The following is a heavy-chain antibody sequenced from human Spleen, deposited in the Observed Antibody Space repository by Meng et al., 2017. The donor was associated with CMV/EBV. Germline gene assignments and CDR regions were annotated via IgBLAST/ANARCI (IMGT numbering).Heavy chain of an antibody. CDR1: GDSVSSDVAA. CDR2: TYYRSKWHY. Sequence: QVPLQQSGPGLLKPSQTLSLTCAISGDSVSSDVAAWNWVRKSPWRGLEWLGRTYYRSKWHYAYAASVKGRMTINPDTSKNQFSLLLNSVTPEDTAVYYCARDPEYSYSILDHWGQGTLVTVSS. CDR3: ARDPEYSYSILDH. V-gene: IGHV6-1*01. J-gene: IGHJ4*02. D-gene: IGHD1-26*01.